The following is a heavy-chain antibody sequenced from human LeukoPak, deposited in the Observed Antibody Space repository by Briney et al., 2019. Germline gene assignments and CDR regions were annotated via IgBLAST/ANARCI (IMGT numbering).Heavy chain of an antibody. V-gene: IGHV3-9*01. CDR1: GFTFDDYA. Sequence: GGSLRLSCAASGFTFDDYAMHWVRQAPGKGLEWVSGISWNSGSIGYADSVKGRFTISRDNAKNSLYLQMNSLRAEDTALYYCAKDGITGTGIDYWGQGTLATVSS. CDR3: AKDGITGTGIDY. J-gene: IGHJ4*02. CDR2: ISWNSGSI. D-gene: IGHD1-7*01.